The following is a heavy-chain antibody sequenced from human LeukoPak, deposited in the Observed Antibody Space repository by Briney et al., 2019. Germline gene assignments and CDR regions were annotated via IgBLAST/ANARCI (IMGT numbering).Heavy chain of an antibody. CDR1: GDSVSSNSAA. CDR2: TYYRSKWYN. V-gene: IGHV6-1*01. CDR3: AREGCCSSTSCPNYYYYMDV. Sequence: SHTLSLTCAISGDSVSSNSAAWDWIRQSPSRGLEWLGRTYYRSKWYNDYAVSVKSRITINPDTSKNQFSLQLNSVTPEDTAVYYCAREGCCSSTSCPNYYYYMDVWGKGTTVTVSS. D-gene: IGHD2-2*01. J-gene: IGHJ6*03.